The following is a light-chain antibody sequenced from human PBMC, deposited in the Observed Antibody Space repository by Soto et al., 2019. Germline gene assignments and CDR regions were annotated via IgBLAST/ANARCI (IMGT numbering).Light chain of an antibody. V-gene: IGKV3-15*01. CDR1: QSVGSN. Sequence: EVVMTQSPATLSASPGERVTLSCRASQSVGSNLAWYQQKPGQAPRLLIYGASTRASGIPTRFSGSGSGTQFTLTISSLQSEDFAVYYCQQYKNWPPCTFGQGTKVEFK. CDR3: QQYKNWPPCT. J-gene: IGKJ1*01. CDR2: GAS.